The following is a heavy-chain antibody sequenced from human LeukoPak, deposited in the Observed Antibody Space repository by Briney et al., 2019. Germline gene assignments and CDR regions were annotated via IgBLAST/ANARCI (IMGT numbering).Heavy chain of an antibody. CDR3: ARELRYYYDSSGYSDAFDI. CDR2: ISYDGSNK. V-gene: IGHV3-30*04. J-gene: IGHJ3*02. CDR1: GFTFSSYA. Sequence: GGSLRLSCAASGFTFSSYAMHWVRQAPGKGLEWVAVISYDGSNKYYADSVKGRFTISRDNSKNTLYLQMNSLRAEDTAVYYCARELRYYYDSSGYSDAFDIWGQGTMVTVSS. D-gene: IGHD3-22*01.